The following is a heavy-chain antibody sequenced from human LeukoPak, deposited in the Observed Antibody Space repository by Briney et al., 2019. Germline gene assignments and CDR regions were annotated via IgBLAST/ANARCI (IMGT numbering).Heavy chain of an antibody. J-gene: IGHJ6*03. Sequence: ASVKVSCKASGYTFTGYYMHWVRQAPGQGLEWMGRINPNSGGTNYAQKLQGRVTMTTDTSTSTAYMELRSLRSDDTAVYYCARGVPAAYYYYMDVWGKGTTVTVSS. CDR2: INPNSGGT. CDR3: ARGVPAAYYYYMDV. CDR1: GYTFTGYY. V-gene: IGHV1-2*06. D-gene: IGHD2-2*01.